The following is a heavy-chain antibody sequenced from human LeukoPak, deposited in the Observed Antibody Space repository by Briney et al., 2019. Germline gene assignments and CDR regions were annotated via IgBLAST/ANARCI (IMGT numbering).Heavy chain of an antibody. CDR3: AREMGYDNSGLDY. Sequence: GGSLRLSCAASGFTFSSYYINWVRQAPGKGLEWVSSTSGGGSYIYYADSVKGRFTISRDNAKNSLYLQMNSQRDEDTAVYYCAREMGYDNSGLDYWGQGTLVTVSS. J-gene: IGHJ4*02. CDR1: GFTFSSYY. CDR2: TSGGGSYI. D-gene: IGHD3-22*01. V-gene: IGHV3-21*06.